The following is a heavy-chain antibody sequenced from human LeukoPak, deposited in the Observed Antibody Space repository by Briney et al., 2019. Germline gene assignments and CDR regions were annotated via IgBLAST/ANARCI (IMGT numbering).Heavy chain of an antibody. CDR1: GSGFSRSW. CDR3: ASDVAYAMSG. D-gene: IGHD2-15*01. CDR2: INNDATST. J-gene: IGHJ6*02. Sequence: PGGSLRPSCAASGSGFSRSWIRWVSQDPGKGMVWVSHINNDATSTTFADCVRGPFTNTRGNAKNTVSLQVNILRAEDTAVDFWASDVAYAMSGWVQGTTVTVSS. V-gene: IGHV3-74*01.